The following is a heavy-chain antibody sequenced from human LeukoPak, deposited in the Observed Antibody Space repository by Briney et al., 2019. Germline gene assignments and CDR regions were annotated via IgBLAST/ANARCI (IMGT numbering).Heavy chain of an antibody. CDR3: ARGQITRTVNIDF. CDR2: ISGSSSHT. J-gene: IGHJ4*02. CDR1: GFTFSGYY. Sequence: GGSLRLSCAASGFTFSGYYMNWIRQTPGKGLEWASCISGSSSHTDYADSVKGRFTISRDNAKNSLYLQMNSLRAEDTAVYYCARGQITRTVNIDFWGQGTLVTVSS. V-gene: IGHV3-11*05. D-gene: IGHD4-17*01.